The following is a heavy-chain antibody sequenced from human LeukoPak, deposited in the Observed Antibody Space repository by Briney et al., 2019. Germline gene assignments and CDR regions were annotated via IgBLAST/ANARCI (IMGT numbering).Heavy chain of an antibody. D-gene: IGHD1-1*01. J-gene: IGHJ2*01. Sequence: QPGGSQRLSCAASGFTFSSYGMHWVRQAPGKGLEWVAVIWYDGSNKYYADSVKGRFTISRDNSKNTLYLQMNSLRAEDTAVYYCGRELISTTWRGNRSYFDLWGRGTLVTVSS. V-gene: IGHV3-33*01. CDR2: IWYDGSNK. CDR1: GFTFSSYG. CDR3: GRELISTTWRGNRSYFDL.